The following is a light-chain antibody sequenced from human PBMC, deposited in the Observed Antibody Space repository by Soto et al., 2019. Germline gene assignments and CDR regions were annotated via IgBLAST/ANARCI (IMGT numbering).Light chain of an antibody. J-gene: IGLJ2*01. V-gene: IGLV2-8*01. Sequence: QSVLTQPPSASGSPGQSVTISCTGTSSDVGAYSYVSWYQQHPGKAPKLMIYEVSKRPSGVPDRFSGSKSGNTASLTVSGLQAEDEADYYCSSYAGSNNFVVFGGGTQLTVL. CDR1: SSDVGAYSY. CDR3: SSYAGSNNFVV. CDR2: EVS.